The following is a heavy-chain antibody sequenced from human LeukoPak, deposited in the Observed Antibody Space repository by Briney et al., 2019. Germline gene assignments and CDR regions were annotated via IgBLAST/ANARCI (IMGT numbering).Heavy chain of an antibody. CDR3: ARDSVGRDGYNFYYYYMDV. D-gene: IGHD5-24*01. V-gene: IGHV1-18*01. CDR1: GYTFTSYG. J-gene: IGHJ6*03. CDR2: ISAYNGNT. Sequence: ASVKVSCKASGYTFTSYGISWVRQAPGQGLEWMGWISAYNGNTNYAQKLQGRVTMTTDTSTSTAYMELSSLRSEDTAVYYCARDSVGRDGYNFYYYYMDVWGKGTTVTVSS.